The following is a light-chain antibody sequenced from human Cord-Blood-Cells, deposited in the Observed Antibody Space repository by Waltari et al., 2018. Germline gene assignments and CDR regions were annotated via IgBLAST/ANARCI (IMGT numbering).Light chain of an antibody. V-gene: IGLV3-25*03. J-gene: IGLJ2*01. CDR1: ALPKQY. CDR2: KGS. CDR3: QSADSSGTYVV. Sequence: SYELTQPPSVSVSPGQTARITCSGAALPKQYAYWYQQKPGQAPVLVIYKGSERPSGILGRFAGPHSGTTVTLTSSGVQAEDEADYYCQSADSSGTYVVFGGGTKLTVL.